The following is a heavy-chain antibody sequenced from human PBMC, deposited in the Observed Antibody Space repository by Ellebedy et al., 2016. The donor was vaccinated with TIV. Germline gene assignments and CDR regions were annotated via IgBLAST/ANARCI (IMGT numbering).Heavy chain of an antibody. Sequence: GGSLRLSCEVSGFTFSSYWMGWVRQAPGKGLEWVANIYQDGSQKNYVDSVKGRFSISRDNAKNSLYLQMSSLRAEDTAVYYCATDGSYGDYLSPAHAFEIWGQGTVVAVSS. D-gene: IGHD4-17*01. CDR1: GFTFSSYW. CDR2: IYQDGSQK. CDR3: ATDGSYGDYLSPAHAFEI. J-gene: IGHJ3*02. V-gene: IGHV3-7*01.